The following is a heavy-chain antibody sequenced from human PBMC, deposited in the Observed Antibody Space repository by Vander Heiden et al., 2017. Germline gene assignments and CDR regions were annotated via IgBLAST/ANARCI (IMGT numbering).Heavy chain of an antibody. CDR2: ISGSYNQT. CDR3: AKVDVFWSHGLDS. CDR1: GFTFSTYA. Sequence: EVQILESGGGFVQQGGYLRLSCTASGFTFSTYAMRWARQARGKGLEWVSFISGSYNQTYYAESVKGRFAIARDNSRNTLYLQINSLRAEDTAVYYCAKVDVFWSHGLDSWGQGTLVTVSS. D-gene: IGHD3-3*01. J-gene: IGHJ4*02. V-gene: IGHV3-23*01.